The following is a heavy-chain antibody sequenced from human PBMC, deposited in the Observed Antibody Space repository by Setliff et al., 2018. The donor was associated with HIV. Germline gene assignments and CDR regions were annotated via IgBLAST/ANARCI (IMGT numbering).Heavy chain of an antibody. Sequence: LRLSCAASGFTFSTYSMTWVRQAPGKGLEWVSSISSSSSYIYHRDSVKGRFTLSRDTSKNTLSLQMNSLRPEDTAVFYCARVRLYSSALDYWGQGTLVTVSS. CDR3: ARVRLYSSALDY. D-gene: IGHD3-22*01. CDR2: ISSSSSYI. CDR1: GFTFSTYS. V-gene: IGHV3-21*01. J-gene: IGHJ4*02.